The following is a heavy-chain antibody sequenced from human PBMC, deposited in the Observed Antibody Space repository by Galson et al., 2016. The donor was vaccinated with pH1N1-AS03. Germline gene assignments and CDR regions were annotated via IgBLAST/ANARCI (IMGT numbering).Heavy chain of an antibody. J-gene: IGHJ4*02. Sequence: SLRLSCAASGFTVTDNYMSWVRQAPGKGLEWVSVMYRSGDTDYTDSVRGRFTVSRDDYTNTVYLQMNSLRAEDTAVYYCARSPHKIGGGNYGEFAQWGQGTLVTVSS. CDR2: MYRSGDT. CDR1: GFTVTDNY. D-gene: IGHD3-16*01. V-gene: IGHV3-53*01. CDR3: ARSPHKIGGGNYGEFAQ.